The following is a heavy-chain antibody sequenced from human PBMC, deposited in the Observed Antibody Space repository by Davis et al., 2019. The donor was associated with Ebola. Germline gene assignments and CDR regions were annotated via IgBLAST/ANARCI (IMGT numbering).Heavy chain of an antibody. CDR2: INHSGST. CDR1: GGSFSGYY. CDR3: AREDASSTSADY. J-gene: IGHJ4*02. D-gene: IGHD2-15*01. V-gene: IGHV4-34*01. Sequence: MPSETLSLTCAVYGGSFSGYYWSWIRQPPGKGLEWIGEINHSGSTNYNPSLKSRVTISIDTSESQLSLKLSSVTAADTAVYYCAREDASSTSADYWGQGILVTVSS.